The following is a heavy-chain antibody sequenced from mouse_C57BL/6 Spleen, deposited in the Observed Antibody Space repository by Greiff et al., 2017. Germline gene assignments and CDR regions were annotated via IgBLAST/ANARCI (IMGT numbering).Heavy chain of an antibody. J-gene: IGHJ1*03. CDR2: INYDGSST. Sequence: EVKLMESEGGLVRPGCVMKLSCTASGFTFSDYYMPWVRQVPEKGLEWVANINYDGSSTYYLDSLKSRFIISRDNAKNILYLQMSSLKSEDTATYYCARTNWEKDFDVWGTGTTVTVSS. CDR1: GFTFSDYY. D-gene: IGHD4-1*01. V-gene: IGHV5-16*01. CDR3: ARTNWEKDFDV.